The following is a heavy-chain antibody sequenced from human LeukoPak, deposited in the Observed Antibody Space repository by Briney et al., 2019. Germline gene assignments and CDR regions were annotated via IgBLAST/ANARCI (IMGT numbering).Heavy chain of an antibody. J-gene: IGHJ4*02. CDR3: ARDRGLLWFGELLRGGDY. V-gene: IGHV3-33*01. Sequence: PGGSLRLSCAASGFTFSSYGMHWVRQAPGKGLEWVAVIWYDGSNKYYADSVKGRFTISRDNSKNTLYLQMNSLRAEDTAVYYCARDRGLLWFGELLRGGDYWGQGTLVTVSS. CDR1: GFTFSSYG. D-gene: IGHD3-10*01. CDR2: IWYDGSNK.